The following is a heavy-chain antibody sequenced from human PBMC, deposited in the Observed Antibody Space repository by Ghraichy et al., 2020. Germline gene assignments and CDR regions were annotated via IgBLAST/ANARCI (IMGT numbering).Heavy chain of an antibody. V-gene: IGHV1-18*01. CDR2: ISAYNGNT. CDR1: GYTFTSYG. Sequence: ASVKVSCKASGYTFTSYGISWVRQAPGQGLEWMGWISAYNGNTNYAQKLQGRVTMTTDTSTSTAYMEMRSLRSDDTAVYYCARFKPYSSGWAPNFDYWGQGTLVTVSS. CDR3: ARFKPYSSGWAPNFDY. D-gene: IGHD6-19*01. J-gene: IGHJ4*02.